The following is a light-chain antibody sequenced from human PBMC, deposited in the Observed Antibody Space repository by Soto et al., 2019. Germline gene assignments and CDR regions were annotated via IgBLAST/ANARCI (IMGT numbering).Light chain of an antibody. CDR3: SSYTSGTTLYV. CDR2: ASS. V-gene: IGLV2-14*01. Sequence: QSALTQPASVSGSPGQSITISCTGTSSDVGSYNYVSWYQHHPGKAPRLIIHASSNRPSGVSHRFSGSRSGNTASLTISGLQAEDEADYYCSSYTSGTTLYVFGTGTRSPS. J-gene: IGLJ1*01. CDR1: SSDVGSYNY.